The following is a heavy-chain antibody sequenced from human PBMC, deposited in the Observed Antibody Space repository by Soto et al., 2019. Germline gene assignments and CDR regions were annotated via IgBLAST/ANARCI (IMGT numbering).Heavy chain of an antibody. V-gene: IGHV2-5*02. Sequence: QITLKESGPALVKPTQTLTLTCTFSGFSLSTSGVGVDWIRQPPGKALEWLGIIYWDDVKWCSPSLQTRLTLTKNTYKHRVVLIRPNKDPVETATYYCAHREEFGDYFQHWGQGTLVTVSS. CDR2: IYWDDVK. J-gene: IGHJ1*01. CDR3: AHREEFGDYFQH. CDR1: GFSLSTSGVG. D-gene: IGHD3-10*01.